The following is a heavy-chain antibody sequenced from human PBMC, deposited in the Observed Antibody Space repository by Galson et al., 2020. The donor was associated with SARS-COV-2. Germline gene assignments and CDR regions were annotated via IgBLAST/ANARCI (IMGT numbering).Heavy chain of an antibody. CDR3: TATRAY. Sequence: GESLKISCTASGFTFSNFWMHWVRQAPGKGLEWVSRINSEGNYTTYADSVKGRFTISRDNAKNTLFLQMNSLRAEDTAVYYCTATRAYWGQGTLVTVSS. CDR2: INSEGNYT. CDR1: GFTFSNFW. V-gene: IGHV3-74*01. D-gene: IGHD1-26*01. J-gene: IGHJ4*02.